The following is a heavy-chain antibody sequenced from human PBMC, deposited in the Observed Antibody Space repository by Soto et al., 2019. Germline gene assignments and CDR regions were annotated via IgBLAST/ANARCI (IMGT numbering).Heavy chain of an antibody. CDR1: GFTFSSYS. CDR2: ISSSSSYI. J-gene: IGHJ4*02. Sequence: GGSLRLSCAASGFTFSSYSMNWVRQAPGKGLEWVSSISSSSSYIYYADSVKGRFTIARDNSKNTVYLHMNSLRAEDAAIYYCAKFFVATEGSGGWPGHFASCGQGALVT. D-gene: IGHD6-25*01. CDR3: AKFFVATEGSGGWPGHFAS. V-gene: IGHV3-21*04.